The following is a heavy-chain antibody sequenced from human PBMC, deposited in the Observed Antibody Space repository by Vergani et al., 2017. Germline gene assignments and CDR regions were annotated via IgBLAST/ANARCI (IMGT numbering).Heavy chain of an antibody. CDR1: GGSISSYY. CDR2: IYYSGST. CDR3: ARVYVNAFDI. J-gene: IGHJ3*02. D-gene: IGHD5/OR15-5a*01. Sequence: QVQLQESGPGLVKPSETLSLTCTVSGGSISSYYWSWIRQPPGKGLEWIGYIYYSGSTNYNPSLKSRVTISVDTSKNQFSLKLSSVTAADTAVYYFARVYVNAFDIWGQGTMVTVSS. V-gene: IGHV4-59*01.